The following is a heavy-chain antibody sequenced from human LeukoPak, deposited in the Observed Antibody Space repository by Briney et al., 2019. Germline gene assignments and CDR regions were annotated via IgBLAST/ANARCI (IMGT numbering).Heavy chain of an antibody. CDR1: GFTFSSYW. Sequence: GGSLRLSCAASGFTFSSYWMSWVRQAPGKGLEWVANIKQDGSEKYYVDSVKGRFTISRDNAKNSLYLQMNSLRAEDTALYYCAKDSLDSYGYGGYFDYWGQGTLVTVSS. V-gene: IGHV3-7*03. CDR2: IKQDGSEK. CDR3: AKDSLDSYGYGGYFDY. D-gene: IGHD5-18*01. J-gene: IGHJ4*02.